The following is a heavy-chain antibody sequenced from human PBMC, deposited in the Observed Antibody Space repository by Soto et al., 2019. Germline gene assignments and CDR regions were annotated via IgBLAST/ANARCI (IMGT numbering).Heavy chain of an antibody. CDR3: ARYSYAYGLDV. D-gene: IGHD5-18*01. J-gene: IGHJ6*02. V-gene: IGHV1-18*01. CDR2: ISGNGNT. Sequence: EASVKVSCKAAGYKFTIYGISWVRQAPGQGLEWMAWISGNGNTVYTQNFQDRVTLTADTSTTTAYMDLRSLRSDDTAVYYCARYSYAYGLDVWGQGTTVTVSS. CDR1: GYKFTIYG.